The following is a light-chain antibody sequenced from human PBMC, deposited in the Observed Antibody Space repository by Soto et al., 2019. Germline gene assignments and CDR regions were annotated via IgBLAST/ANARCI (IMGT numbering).Light chain of an antibody. V-gene: IGLV2-14*01. J-gene: IGLJ3*02. CDR2: EVS. CDR1: SSDVGGYNY. CDR3: SSYTTSSTWV. Sequence: QSALTQPASVSGSPGQSITISCTGTSSDVGGYNYVSWYQQHPGKAPKLIIYEVSNRPSGVSNRFSGSKSRNTASLTISGLQAEDEADYYCSSYTTSSTWVFGGGTKLTVL.